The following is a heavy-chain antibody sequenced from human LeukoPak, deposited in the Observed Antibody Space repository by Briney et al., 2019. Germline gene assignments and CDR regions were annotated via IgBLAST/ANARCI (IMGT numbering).Heavy chain of an antibody. V-gene: IGHV1-69*13. J-gene: IGHJ4*02. D-gene: IGHD5-18*01. CDR3: AGGQLWLLFDY. CDR1: GGTFSSYA. Sequence: SVKVSCKASGGTFSSYAISWVRQAPGQGLEWMGGIIPIFGTANCAQKFQGRVTITADESTSTAYMELSSLRSEDTAVYYCAGGQLWLLFDYWGQGTLVTVSS. CDR2: IIPIFGTA.